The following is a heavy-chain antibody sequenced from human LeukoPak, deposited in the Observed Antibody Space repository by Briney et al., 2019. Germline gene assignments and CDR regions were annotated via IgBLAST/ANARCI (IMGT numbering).Heavy chain of an antibody. CDR1: GFTFSSNA. CDR3: AKEGAITGAGTCYFQY. Sequence: GGSLRLSCAASGFTFSSNAMSWVRQAPGKGLEWVSAIRGSGGRTDYADSVKGRFTLSRDNSKNTLYMQMNSLRAEDTAVYYCAKEGAITGAGTCYFQYWGQGTLITVSS. D-gene: IGHD1-14*01. CDR2: IRGSGGRT. J-gene: IGHJ1*01. V-gene: IGHV3-23*01.